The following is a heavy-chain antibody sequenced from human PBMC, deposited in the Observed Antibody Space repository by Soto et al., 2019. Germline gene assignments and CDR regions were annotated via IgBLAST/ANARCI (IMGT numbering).Heavy chain of an antibody. CDR3: ARQYYDSRDAPPAEYFQH. CDR2: IYPGDSDT. J-gene: IGHJ1*01. Sequence: GESLKIACNGSGYSFTSYWIGLVRQMPGKGLEWMGIIYPGDSDTRYSPSFQGQVTISADKSISTAYLQWSSLKASDTAMYYCARQYYDSRDAPPAEYFQHWGQGTLVTVSS. V-gene: IGHV5-51*01. CDR1: GYSFTSYW. D-gene: IGHD3-22*01.